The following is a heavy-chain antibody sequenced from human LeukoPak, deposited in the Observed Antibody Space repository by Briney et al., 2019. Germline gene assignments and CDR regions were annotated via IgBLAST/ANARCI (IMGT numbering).Heavy chain of an antibody. Sequence: VASVKVSCKASGYTFTSYGISWVRQAPGQGLEWMGWISAYNGNTNYAQKLQGRVTMTTDTSTSTAYMELRSLRSDDTAVYYCARLGYCSSTSCYMWGANYYHYGMDVWGQGTTVTVSS. D-gene: IGHD2-2*02. CDR3: ARLGYCSSTSCYMWGANYYHYGMDV. CDR2: ISAYNGNT. J-gene: IGHJ6*02. V-gene: IGHV1-18*01. CDR1: GYTFTSYG.